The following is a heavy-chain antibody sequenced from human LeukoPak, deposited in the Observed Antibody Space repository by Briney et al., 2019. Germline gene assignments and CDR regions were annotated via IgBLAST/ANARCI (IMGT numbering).Heavy chain of an antibody. V-gene: IGHV1-69*04. CDR1: GGTFSTYA. CDR2: IAPILGTA. D-gene: IGHD6-13*01. J-gene: IGHJ4*02. Sequence: SVKVSSKASGGTFSTYAISWVRQATGQGQEWMGRIAPILGTANYAQNFQGRVTITADRSTTTAYMELSSLRSEDTAVYYCARVPQGSSWPYYFVYWGQGTLVTVS. CDR3: ARVPQGSSWPYYFVY.